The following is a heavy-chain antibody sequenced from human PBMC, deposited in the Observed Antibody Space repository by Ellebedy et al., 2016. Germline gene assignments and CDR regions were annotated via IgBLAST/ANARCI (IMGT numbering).Heavy chain of an antibody. CDR3: ASQGPIVVVPAAQYNYYYYGMDV. CDR2: IIPIFGTA. V-gene: IGHV1-69*13. D-gene: IGHD2-2*01. Sequence: SVKVSXXASGGTFSSYAISWVRQAPGQGLEWMGGIIPIFGTANYAQKFQGRVTITADESTSTAYMELSSLRSEDTAVYYCASQGPIVVVPAAQYNYYYYGMDVWGQGTTVTVSS. CDR1: GGTFSSYA. J-gene: IGHJ6*02.